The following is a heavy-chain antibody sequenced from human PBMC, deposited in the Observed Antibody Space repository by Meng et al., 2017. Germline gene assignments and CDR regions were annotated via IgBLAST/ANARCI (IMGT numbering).Heavy chain of an antibody. D-gene: IGHD5-18*01. Sequence: ASVKVSCKASGYTFTSYAMHWVRQAPGQRLEWMGWINAGNGNTKYSQKFQGRVTITRDTSASTAYMELSSLRSEDTAVYYCARERRGYSYGRNFDYWGQGTLVTVSS. J-gene: IGHJ4*02. CDR3: ARERRGYSYGRNFDY. CDR1: GYTFTSYA. CDR2: INAGNGNT. V-gene: IGHV1-3*01.